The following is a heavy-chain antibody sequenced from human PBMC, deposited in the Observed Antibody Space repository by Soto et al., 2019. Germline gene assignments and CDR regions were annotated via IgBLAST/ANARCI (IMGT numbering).Heavy chain of an antibody. J-gene: IGHJ4*02. CDR3: ARDERTTGTTPSFLYY. D-gene: IGHD1-1*01. CDR1: GGTFSSYA. CDR2: LIPIFGTA. V-gene: IGHV1-69*12. Sequence: QVQLVQSGAEVKKPGSSVKVSCKASGGTFSSYAISWVRQAPGHGLEWMGGLIPIFGTANYAQKFQGRVTITADESTSTAYMGLSSLRSDDTAVYDCARDERTTGTTPSFLYYWGQRTLVTVSS.